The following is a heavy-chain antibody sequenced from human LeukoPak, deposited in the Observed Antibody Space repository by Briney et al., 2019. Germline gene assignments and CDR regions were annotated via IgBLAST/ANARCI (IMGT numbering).Heavy chain of an antibody. J-gene: IGHJ3*02. Sequence: ASVKVSCKASGYTFTSYDINWVRQATGQGLEWMGRMNPNSGNTGYAQKFQGRVTITRNTSISTAYMELSSLRSEDTAVYYCARGRSYYYDSSGYDDAFDIWGQGTMVAVSS. D-gene: IGHD3-22*01. CDR2: MNPNSGNT. V-gene: IGHV1-8*03. CDR1: GYTFTSYD. CDR3: ARGRSYYYDSSGYDDAFDI.